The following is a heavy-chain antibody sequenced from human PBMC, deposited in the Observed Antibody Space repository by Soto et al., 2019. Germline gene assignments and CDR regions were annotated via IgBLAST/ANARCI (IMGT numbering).Heavy chain of an antibody. Sequence: SETLSLTCTFSGVSISSYYWSWIRQPAGKGLEWIGRIYTSGSTNYNPSLKSRVTMSVDTSKNQFSLKLSSVTAADTAIYYCARGGVGTPQFDFWGQGTLVTGSS. CDR3: ARGGVGTPQFDF. CDR2: IYTSGST. V-gene: IGHV4-4*07. D-gene: IGHD1-26*01. J-gene: IGHJ4*02. CDR1: GVSISSYY.